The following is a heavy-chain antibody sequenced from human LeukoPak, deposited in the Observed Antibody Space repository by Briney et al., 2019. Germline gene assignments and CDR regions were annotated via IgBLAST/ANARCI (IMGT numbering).Heavy chain of an antibody. CDR3: ARGRRGIAMIIDY. J-gene: IGHJ4*02. D-gene: IGHD3-22*01. V-gene: IGHV4-59*01. CDR2: IYYSGST. Sequence: SETLSLTCTVSGGSISSYYWSWIRQPPGKGLEWIGYIYYSGSTNYNPSLKSRVTISVDTSKNQFSLKLSSVTAADTAVYYCARGRRGIAMIIDYWGQGTLVTVSS. CDR1: GGSISSYY.